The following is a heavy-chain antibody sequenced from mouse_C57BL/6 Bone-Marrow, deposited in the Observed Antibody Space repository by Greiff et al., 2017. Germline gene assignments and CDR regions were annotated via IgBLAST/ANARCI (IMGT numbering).Heavy chain of an antibody. CDR3: ARPPYYGSRGGYYFDY. J-gene: IGHJ2*01. Sequence: EVQLVESGGDLVKPGGSLKLSCAASGFTFSSYGMSLVRQTPDKRLEWVATISSGGSYTYYPDSVKGRFTISRDTAKNTLYLQMSSLKSEDTAMYYCARPPYYGSRGGYYFDYWGQGTTLTVSS. CDR1: GFTFSSYG. CDR2: ISSGGSYT. V-gene: IGHV5-6*01. D-gene: IGHD1-1*01.